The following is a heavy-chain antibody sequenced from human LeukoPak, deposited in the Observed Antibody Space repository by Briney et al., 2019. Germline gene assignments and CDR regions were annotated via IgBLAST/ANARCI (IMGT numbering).Heavy chain of an antibody. V-gene: IGHV1-24*01. Sequence: VASVKVSCKVSGYTLTELSMHWVRQAPGKGLEWMGGFDPEDGETIYAQKFQGRVTMTEDTSTDAAYMELSSLRSEDTAVYYCATPRWYLQDPFDYWGQGTLVTVSS. D-gene: IGHD2-15*01. CDR3: ATPRWYLQDPFDY. J-gene: IGHJ4*02. CDR2: FDPEDGET. CDR1: GYTLTELS.